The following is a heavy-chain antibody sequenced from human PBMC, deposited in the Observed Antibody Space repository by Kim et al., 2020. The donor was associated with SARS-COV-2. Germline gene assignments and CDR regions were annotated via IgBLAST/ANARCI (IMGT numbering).Heavy chain of an antibody. Sequence: SETLSLTCTVSGGSISSGGYYWSWIRQHPGKGLEWIGYIYYSGSTYYNPSLKSRVTISVDTSKNQFSLKLSSVTAADTAVYYCARAKTGLCDYWGQGTLVTVSS. CDR3: ARAKTGLCDY. CDR2: IYYSGST. CDR1: GGSISSGGYY. J-gene: IGHJ4*02. V-gene: IGHV4-31*03.